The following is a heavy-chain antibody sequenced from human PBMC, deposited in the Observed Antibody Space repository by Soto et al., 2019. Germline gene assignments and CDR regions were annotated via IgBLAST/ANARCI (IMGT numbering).Heavy chain of an antibody. CDR2: ISARGGSS. J-gene: IGHJ4*02. V-gene: IGHV3-23*01. Sequence: DVQLLESGGGLVQPGGSLRLSCAASGFSFSSYAMVWVRQAPGKGLEWVAVISARGGSSYFADFVKGRFTLSRDNSKNVLSLEMNSLRAEDTAIYFCAKGSIEYSASVDNWGQGTLVVVSS. CDR3: AKGSIEYSASVDN. CDR1: GFSFSSYA. D-gene: IGHD5-12*01.